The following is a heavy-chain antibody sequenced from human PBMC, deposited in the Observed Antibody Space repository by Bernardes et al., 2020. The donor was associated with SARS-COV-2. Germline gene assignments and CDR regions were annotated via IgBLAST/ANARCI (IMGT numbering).Heavy chain of an antibody. Sequence: TLFLTCTVSGGSISSGGYYWSWVRQLPGKGLEWIGYIYYSGITYYNPSLKSRVTISVDTSKNQFSLKLTYVTAADTAVYYCARESSGYPYYFDYWGQGTLVTVSS. D-gene: IGHD3-22*01. CDR3: ARESSGYPYYFDY. CDR2: IYYSGIT. J-gene: IGHJ4*02. V-gene: IGHV4-31*03. CDR1: GGSISSGGYY.